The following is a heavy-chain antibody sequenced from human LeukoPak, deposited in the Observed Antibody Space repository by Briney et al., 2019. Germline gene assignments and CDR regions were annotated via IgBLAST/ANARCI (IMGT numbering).Heavy chain of an antibody. V-gene: IGHV3-30*18. CDR3: AKNYYGSGSRYYYYYYGMDV. D-gene: IGHD3-10*01. CDR1: GFTFSSYG. CDR2: ISYDGSNK. J-gene: IGHJ6*02. Sequence: GGSLRLSCAASGFTFSSYGMHWVRQAPGKGLEWVAVISYDGSNKYYADSVKGRFTISRDNSKNTLYLQMNSLRAEDTAVYYCAKNYYGSGSRYYYYYYGMDVWGQGTTVTVSS.